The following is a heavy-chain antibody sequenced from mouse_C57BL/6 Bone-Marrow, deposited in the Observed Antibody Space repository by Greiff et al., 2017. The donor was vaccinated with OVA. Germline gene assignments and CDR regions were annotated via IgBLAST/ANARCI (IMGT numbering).Heavy chain of an antibody. D-gene: IGHD1-1*01. CDR1: GYTFTSYD. V-gene: IGHV1-85*01. CDR2: IYPRDGST. Sequence: QVQLQQSGPELVKPGASVKLSCKASGYTFTSYDINWVKQRPGQGLEWIGWIYPRDGSTKYNEKFKGQATLTVDTSSSTAYMELHSLTSEDSAVYFCARVIYYYGSSYVDYAMDYWGQGTSVTVSS. CDR3: ARVIYYYGSSYVDYAMDY. J-gene: IGHJ4*01.